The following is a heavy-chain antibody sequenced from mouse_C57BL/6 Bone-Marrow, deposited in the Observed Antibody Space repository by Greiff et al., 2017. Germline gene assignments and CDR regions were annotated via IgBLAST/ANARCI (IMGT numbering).Heavy chain of an antibody. J-gene: IGHJ2*01. CDR1: GFTFSDYG. Sequence: EVHLVESGGGLVKPGGSLKLSCAASGFTFSDYGMHWVRQAPEKGLEWVAYISSGSSTIYYADTVKGRFTISIDNAKNTLFLQITSLRSEDTAMYYCARRYLVSPYYFDYWGQGTTLTVSS. CDR3: ARRYLVSPYYFDY. V-gene: IGHV5-17*01. D-gene: IGHD2-10*02. CDR2: ISSGSSTI.